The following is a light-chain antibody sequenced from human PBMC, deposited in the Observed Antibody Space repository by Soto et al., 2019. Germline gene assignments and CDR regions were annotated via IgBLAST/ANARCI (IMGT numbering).Light chain of an antibody. CDR1: SSNIGAGYD. Sequence: QSVLAQPPSVSGAPGQKVTISCTGSSSNIGAGYDLHWYQQLPGTAPKLLLYDNSNRPSGVPDRFSGSKSGTSASLAITGLQAEDEADYYCQSYDSGLVGLVFGTGTKLTVL. CDR2: DNS. V-gene: IGLV1-40*01. J-gene: IGLJ2*01. CDR3: QSYDSGLVGLV.